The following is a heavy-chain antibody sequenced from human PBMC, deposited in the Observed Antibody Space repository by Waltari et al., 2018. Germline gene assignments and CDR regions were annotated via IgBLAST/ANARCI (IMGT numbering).Heavy chain of an antibody. CDR3: ARATPFNTAMVTPKVLFDY. Sequence: QVQLVQSGAEVKKPGASVKVSCKASGYTFTGYYMHWVRQAPGQGLEWMGWINPNSGGTNYAQKFQGRVTMTRDTSISTAYMELSRLRSDDTAVYYCARATPFNTAMVTPKVLFDYWGQGTLVTVSS. D-gene: IGHD5-18*01. J-gene: IGHJ4*02. V-gene: IGHV1-2*02. CDR1: GYTFTGYY. CDR2: INPNSGGT.